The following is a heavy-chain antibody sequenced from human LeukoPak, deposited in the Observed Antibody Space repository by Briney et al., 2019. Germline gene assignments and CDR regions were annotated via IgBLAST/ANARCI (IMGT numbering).Heavy chain of an antibody. J-gene: IGHJ4*02. CDR3: ASYNTSGYYSY. D-gene: IGHD3-22*01. Sequence: SVRVSCKASGGTFSSYAISWVRQAPGQGLEWMGGIIPIFGTANYAQKFQGRVTITADESTSTAYMELSSLRSEDTAVYYCASYNTSGYYSYWGQGTLVTVSS. CDR1: GGTFSSYA. V-gene: IGHV1-69*13. CDR2: IIPIFGTA.